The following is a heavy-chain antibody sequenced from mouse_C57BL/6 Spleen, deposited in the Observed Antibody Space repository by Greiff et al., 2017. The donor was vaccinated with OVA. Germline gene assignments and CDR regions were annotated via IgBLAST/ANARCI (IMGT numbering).Heavy chain of an antibody. Sequence: VQLKQSGPELVKPGASVKMSCKASGYTFTDYNMHWVKQSHGKSLEWIGYINPNNGGTSYNQKFKGKATLTVNKSSSTAYMELRSLTSEDSAVYYCARDTTVPYAMDYWGQGTSVTVSS. CDR1: GYTFTDYN. V-gene: IGHV1-22*01. J-gene: IGHJ4*01. CDR3: ARDTTVPYAMDY. CDR2: INPNNGGT. D-gene: IGHD1-1*01.